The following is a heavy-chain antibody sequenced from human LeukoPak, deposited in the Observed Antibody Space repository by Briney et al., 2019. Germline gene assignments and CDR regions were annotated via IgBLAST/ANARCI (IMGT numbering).Heavy chain of an antibody. V-gene: IGHV3-23*01. CDR3: AKGHRSSSSFFDS. Sequence: PGGSLRLSCTASGFTFRNYAMTWVRQAPGKGLEFVSAISGSGGSTYYADSVKGRFTIARDNSNNTLYLQMNSLRAEDTAVYYCAKGHRSSSSFFDSWGQGILVTVSS. CDR1: GFTFRNYA. J-gene: IGHJ4*02. CDR2: ISGSGGST. D-gene: IGHD6-19*01.